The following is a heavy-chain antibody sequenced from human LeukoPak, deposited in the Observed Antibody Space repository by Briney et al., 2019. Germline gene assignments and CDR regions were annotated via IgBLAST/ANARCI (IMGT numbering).Heavy chain of an antibody. V-gene: IGHV3-21*01. D-gene: IGHD6-6*01. CDR2: ISSSSSYI. J-gene: IGHJ4*02. CDR1: GFTFSSYS. CDR3: ARVWELEYSSDY. Sequence: GGSLRLSCAASGFTFSSYSMNWVRQAPGKGLEWVSSISSSSSYIYYADSVKGRFTISRDNAKNSLYLQMNSLRAEDTAVYYCARVWELEYSSDYWGQGTLVTASS.